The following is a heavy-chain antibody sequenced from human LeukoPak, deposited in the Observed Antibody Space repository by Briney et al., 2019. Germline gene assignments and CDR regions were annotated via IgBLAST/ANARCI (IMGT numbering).Heavy chain of an antibody. J-gene: IGHJ4*02. Sequence: SETLSLTRTVSGGSIHSYWSWIRQPAGKGLEWIGRISGSGTITYNPALQSRLTISIDTSKNQFSLKLMSVTAADTAAYYCARGFSPTIAVLFDYWGQGTLVTVSS. D-gene: IGHD6-19*01. V-gene: IGHV4-4*07. CDR1: GGSIHSY. CDR3: ARGFSPTIAVLFDY. CDR2: ISGSGTI.